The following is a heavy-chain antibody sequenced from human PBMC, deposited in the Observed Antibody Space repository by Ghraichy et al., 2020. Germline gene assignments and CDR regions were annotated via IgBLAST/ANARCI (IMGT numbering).Heavy chain of an antibody. CDR1: GFTFSSYG. D-gene: IGHD5-24*01. Sequence: GGSLRLSCAASGFTFSSYGMHWVRQAPGKGLEWVAVISYDGSNKYYADSVKGRFTISRDNSKNTLYLQMNSLRAEDTAVYYCAKLRAEMATFVTIGIDYWGQGTLVTVSS. V-gene: IGHV3-30*18. CDR3: AKLRAEMATFVTIGIDY. J-gene: IGHJ4*02. CDR2: ISYDGSNK.